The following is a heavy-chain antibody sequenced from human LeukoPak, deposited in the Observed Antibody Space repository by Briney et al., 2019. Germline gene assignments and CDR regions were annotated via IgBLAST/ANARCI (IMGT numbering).Heavy chain of an antibody. CDR1: GFTFSNAW. V-gene: IGHV3-7*01. CDR3: ARDLGESYGDYFDY. CDR2: IKQDGSEK. D-gene: IGHD3-16*01. J-gene: IGHJ4*02. Sequence: GGSLRLSCAASGFTFSNAWMSWVRQAPGKGLEWVANIKQDGSEKYYVDSVKGRFTISRDNAKNSLYLQMNSLRAEDTAVYYCARDLGESYGDYFDYWGQGTLVTVSS.